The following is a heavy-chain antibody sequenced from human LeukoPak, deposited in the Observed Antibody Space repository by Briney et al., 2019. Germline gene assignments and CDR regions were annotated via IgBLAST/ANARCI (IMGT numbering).Heavy chain of an antibody. Sequence: GGSLRLSCVGSGFTISNYWMHWVRQAPGTGLVWVSRIHPDGSITTYADSVKGRFTISRDNAKNTLYLRMNSLRAEDTAVYYCAPQQTYSPYNWFDPWGQGTLVTVSS. CDR2: IHPDGSIT. CDR1: GFTISNYW. J-gene: IGHJ5*02. CDR3: APQQTYSPYNWFDP. V-gene: IGHV3-74*03. D-gene: IGHD5-12*01.